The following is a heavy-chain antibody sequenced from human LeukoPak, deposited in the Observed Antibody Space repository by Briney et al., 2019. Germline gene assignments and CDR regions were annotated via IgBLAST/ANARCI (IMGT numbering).Heavy chain of an antibody. CDR3: ARVPSGLLCPDY. V-gene: IGHV4-34*01. J-gene: IGHJ4*02. CDR1: GGSLSDDY. D-gene: IGHD2-2*01. CDR2: IYYSGST. Sequence: SETLSLTCAVYGGSLSDDYWGWIRQPPGKGLEWIGSIYYSGSTYYNPSLKSRVTISVDTSKNQFSLKLSSVTAADTAVYYCARVPSGLLCPDYWGQGTPVTVSS.